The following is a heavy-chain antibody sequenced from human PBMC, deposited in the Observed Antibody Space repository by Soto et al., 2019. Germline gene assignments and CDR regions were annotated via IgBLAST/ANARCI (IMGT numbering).Heavy chain of an antibody. J-gene: IGHJ5*02. CDR2: INTNSGDT. Sequence: QVQLVQSGAEVKEPGASVKVSCKASGYTFTGYHIHWVRQAPGQGLEWMGWINTNSGDTNYAQNFRGWVTMTRDTSIHPGYVELGRLTSDDPAVYYCASWVGGSNWFEPWGQGTLVTVSS. CDR3: ASWVGGSNWFEP. CDR1: GYTFTGYH. V-gene: IGHV1-2*04. D-gene: IGHD3-16*01.